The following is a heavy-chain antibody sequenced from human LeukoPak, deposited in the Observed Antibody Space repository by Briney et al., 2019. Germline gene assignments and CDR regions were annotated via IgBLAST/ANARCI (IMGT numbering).Heavy chain of an antibody. CDR3: VKTYGSGSPTYYFDS. Sequence: SETLSLTCAVSGGSISSSHYYWGWIRQPPGKGLEWIGSIYYRGTTYYNPSLQSRVAVPVDTSKNQFSLKSSSVTAADTAVYYCVKTYGSGSPTYYFDSWGQGTLVTVSS. J-gene: IGHJ4*02. V-gene: IGHV4-39*01. CDR1: GGSISSSHYY. CDR2: IYYRGTT. D-gene: IGHD3-10*01.